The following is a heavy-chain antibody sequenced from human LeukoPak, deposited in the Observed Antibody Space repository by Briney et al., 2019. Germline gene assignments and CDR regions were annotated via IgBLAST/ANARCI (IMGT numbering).Heavy chain of an antibody. Sequence: ASVKVSCKASGGTFSSYAISWVRQAPGQGLEWMGWISAYNGNTNYAQKLQDRVTMTTDTSTSTAYMELRSLRSDDTAVYYCAKDGDTYHYFDYWGQGTLVTVSS. CDR1: GGTFSSYA. J-gene: IGHJ4*02. V-gene: IGHV1-18*01. CDR2: ISAYNGNT. D-gene: IGHD5-18*01. CDR3: AKDGDTYHYFDY.